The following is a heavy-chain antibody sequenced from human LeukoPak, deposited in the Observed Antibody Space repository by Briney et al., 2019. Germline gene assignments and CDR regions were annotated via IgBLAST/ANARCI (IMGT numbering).Heavy chain of an antibody. CDR2: ISWNSGSI. Sequence: PGGSLRLSCAGSGFIFNNYAMHWVRQPPGKGLEWVSGISWNSGSIDYADSVKGRFTISRDNSKNSLYLQMNSLRTEDTALYYCAKDIGDSSGYYPDYWGQGTLVTVSS. D-gene: IGHD3-22*01. CDR1: GFIFNNYA. J-gene: IGHJ4*02. V-gene: IGHV3-9*01. CDR3: AKDIGDSSGYYPDY.